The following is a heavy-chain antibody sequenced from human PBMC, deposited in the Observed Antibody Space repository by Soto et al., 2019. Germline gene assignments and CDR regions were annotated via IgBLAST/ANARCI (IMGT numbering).Heavy chain of an antibody. Sequence: QVQLAESGGGVVQPGRSLRLSCGASGFIFSNYGMHWIRQAPGKGLEWVTIIWYDGSNKWYADSVKGRFIISRDDSKNMVYLQMNSLRVDDTAIYYCARANTSPFDYWGRGTLVTVSS. V-gene: IGHV3-33*01. CDR2: IWYDGSNK. J-gene: IGHJ4*02. CDR3: ARANTSPFDY. CDR1: GFIFSNYG.